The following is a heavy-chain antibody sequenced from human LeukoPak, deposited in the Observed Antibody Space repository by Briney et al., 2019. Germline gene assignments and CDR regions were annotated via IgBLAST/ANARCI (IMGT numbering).Heavy chain of an antibody. CDR2: MNPNSGDR. J-gene: IGHJ4*02. Sequence: ASVKVSCKASGYTFSSYDINWVRQATGQGLEWMGWMNPNSGDRGYAQKFQGRVTITRNTSISTAYMELSSLRSEDTAVYYCARVTGYMIEDYFDYWGQGTLVTVSS. CDR3: ARVTGYMIEDYFDY. CDR1: GYTFSSYD. D-gene: IGHD3-22*01. V-gene: IGHV1-8*03.